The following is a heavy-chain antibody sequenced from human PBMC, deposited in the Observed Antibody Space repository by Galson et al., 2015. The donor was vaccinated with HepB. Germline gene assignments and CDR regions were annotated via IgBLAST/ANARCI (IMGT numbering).Heavy chain of an antibody. V-gene: IGHV3-30*03. CDR2: ILNDGTSK. J-gene: IGHJ3*02. CDR3: ATELKRQPDDVFDI. CDR1: GFTVCSDG. Sequence: SLRLAGAASGFTVCSDGMHWVRQAPGEGLEWVAVILNDGTSKYYAHSVKGRFTIARDNSENTLYLQMKRLRAEDTAVYYCATELKRQPDDVFDIWGQGTLVTVSS. D-gene: IGHD1-1*01.